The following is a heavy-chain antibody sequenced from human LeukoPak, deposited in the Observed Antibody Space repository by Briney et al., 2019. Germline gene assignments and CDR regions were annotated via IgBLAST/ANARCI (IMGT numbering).Heavy chain of an antibody. J-gene: IGHJ4*02. CDR1: GGSISSSNYY. Sequence: SETLSLTCTVSGGSISSSNYYWGWIRQPPGKGLEWIGSIYYSGSTYYNPSLKSRVTISVDTSKNQFSLKLSSVTAADTAVYYCSRHHHSSTFYFDYWGQGTLVTVSS. D-gene: IGHD1-14*01. CDR2: IYYSGST. V-gene: IGHV4-39*01. CDR3: SRHHHSSTFYFDY.